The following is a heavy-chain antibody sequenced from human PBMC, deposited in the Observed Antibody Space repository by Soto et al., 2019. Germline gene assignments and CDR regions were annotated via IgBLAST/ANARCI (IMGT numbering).Heavy chain of an antibody. CDR3: AKESREYSGNVMDY. Sequence: GGSLRLSCTASGFTFTTFAMNWVRQAPGKGLECVSTISGSGASTYYADSVKGRFTISRDNSRNTLYLQMNSLGAEDTAVYYFAKESREYSGNVMDYSGRGTLVTVST. J-gene: IGHJ4*02. D-gene: IGHD5-12*01. CDR1: GFTFTTFA. V-gene: IGHV3-23*01. CDR2: ISGSGAST.